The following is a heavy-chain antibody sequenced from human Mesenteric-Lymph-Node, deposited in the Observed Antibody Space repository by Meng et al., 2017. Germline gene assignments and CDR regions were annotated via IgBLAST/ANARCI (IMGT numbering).Heavy chain of an antibody. CDR1: GFTFSDYY. V-gene: IGHV3-11*01. J-gene: IGHJ3*02. CDR3: AKGGVAVAGTRGAFDI. CDR2: ISSSGSTI. Sequence: GESLKISCAASGFTFSDYYMSWIRQAPGKGLEWVSYISSSGSTIYYADSVKGRFTISRDNAKNSLYLQMNSLRAEDMALYYCAKGGVAVAGTRGAFDIWGQGTLVTVSS. D-gene: IGHD6-19*01.